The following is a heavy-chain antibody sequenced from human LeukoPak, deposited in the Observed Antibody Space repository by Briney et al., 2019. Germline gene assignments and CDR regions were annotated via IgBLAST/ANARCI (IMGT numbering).Heavy chain of an antibody. J-gene: IGHJ6*03. D-gene: IGHD5-12*01. CDR3: ARVAAGATIHNYYYSYMDV. V-gene: IGHV3-21*01. CDR2: ITSTSTYI. CDR1: GFAFSTYS. Sequence: GGSLRLSCAASGFAFSTYSMSWVRQAPGKGLEWVSSITSTSTYIHYADSVGGRFTISRDNAENSLYLQVNGLRAEDTAVYYCARVAAGATIHNYYYSYMDVWGKGTTVTVSS.